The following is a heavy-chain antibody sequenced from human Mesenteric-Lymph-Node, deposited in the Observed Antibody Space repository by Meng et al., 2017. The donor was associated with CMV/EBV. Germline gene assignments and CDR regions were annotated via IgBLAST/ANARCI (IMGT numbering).Heavy chain of an antibody. CDR2: ISGSGGVT. V-gene: IGHV3-23*01. CDR3: AKEVYYGMDV. J-gene: IGHJ6*02. Sequence: GGSLRLSCAASGFTFSSYAMSWVRQAPGKGLEWVSVISGSGGVTHSSDSVKGRFTISRDNSKNTLYLQMNSLRAEDAAVYYCAKEVYYGMDVWGQGTTVTVSS. CDR1: GFTFSSYA.